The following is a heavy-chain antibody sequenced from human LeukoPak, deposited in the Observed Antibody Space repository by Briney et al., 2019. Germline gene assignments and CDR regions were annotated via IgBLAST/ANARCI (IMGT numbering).Heavy chain of an antibody. Sequence: ASVKVSCKASGYTFTGYYMHWVRQAPGQGLEWVGWISPYNGNTNYAENFQDRLTLTTDTSTATAFLELRNLRSDDTAVYFCARADNRIVAVTADTFDFWGQGTLVTVSS. CDR3: ARADNRIVAVTADTFDF. D-gene: IGHD2-21*02. V-gene: IGHV1-18*04. CDR2: ISPYNGNT. CDR1: GYTFTGYY. J-gene: IGHJ4*02.